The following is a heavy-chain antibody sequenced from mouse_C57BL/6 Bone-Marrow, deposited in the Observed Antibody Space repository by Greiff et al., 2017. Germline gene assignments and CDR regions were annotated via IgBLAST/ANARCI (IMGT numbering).Heavy chain of an antibody. Sequence: QVQLQQPGAELVKPGASVQLSCKASGYTFTSYWMQWVKQRPGQGLEWIGELDPSVSYTNSTQKFQGKATLTVDTSSSTAYMKLSSLTSEDSAVDYCARGGNGYDGFAYWGQGSLVTGSA. V-gene: IGHV1-50*01. CDR3: ARGGNGYDGFAY. CDR1: GYTFTSYW. CDR2: LDPSVSYT. D-gene: IGHD2-2*01. J-gene: IGHJ3*01.